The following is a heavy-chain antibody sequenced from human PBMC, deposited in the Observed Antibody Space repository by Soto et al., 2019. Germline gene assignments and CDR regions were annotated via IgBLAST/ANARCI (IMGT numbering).Heavy chain of an antibody. V-gene: IGHV2-70*01. CDR1: MS. J-gene: IGHJ4*02. Sequence: MSVGWISQPPGKALEWLALIDWDGEEFYRPSLKTRLTISRVTSKNEVVLRMTNMDPVDTATYFCARMRILTGYRFEYWGQGTLVTVSS. D-gene: IGHD3-9*01. CDR3: ARMRILTGYRFEY. CDR2: IDWDGEE.